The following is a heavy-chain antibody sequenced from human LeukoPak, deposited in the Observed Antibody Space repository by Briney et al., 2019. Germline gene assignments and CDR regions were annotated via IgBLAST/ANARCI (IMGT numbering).Heavy chain of an antibody. CDR2: IWYDGSNK. Sequence: SCKASGYTFTGYYMHWVRQAPGQGLEWVAVIWYDGSNKYYADSVKGRFTISRDNSKNTLYLQMNSLRAEDTAVYYCARGIAAAGLDYWGQGTLVTVSS. V-gene: IGHV3-33*01. J-gene: IGHJ4*02. CDR3: ARGIAAAGLDY. CDR1: GYTFTGYY. D-gene: IGHD6-13*01.